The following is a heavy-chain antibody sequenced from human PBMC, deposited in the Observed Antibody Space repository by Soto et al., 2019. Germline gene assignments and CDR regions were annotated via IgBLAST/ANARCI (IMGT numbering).Heavy chain of an antibody. J-gene: IGHJ4*02. V-gene: IGHV1-69*06. CDR3: ARAAKRYFDY. CDR2: IIPILGPA. CDR1: GGTFNTFA. Sequence: QVQLVQSGAEVKKPGSSVKVSCNVSGGTFNTFAISWVRQAPGQGLEWMGGIIPILGPAFYAQKFQGRVTITADKSTNAAYLGLSSLRSEDTAVYYCARAAKRYFDYWGQGTLGTVSS.